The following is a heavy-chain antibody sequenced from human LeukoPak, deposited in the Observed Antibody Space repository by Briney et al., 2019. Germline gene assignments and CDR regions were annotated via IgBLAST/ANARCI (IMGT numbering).Heavy chain of an antibody. D-gene: IGHD3-22*01. Sequence: PSGGSLTLSCAASGFTFSNYWMTWVRRAPGKGLEWVANIRRDGSETHYVDSVMGRFTISRDNAKNSLYLQMNSLRAEDTAVYYCARDDTHYGSSGSFYDAFDIWGQGTMVTVSS. J-gene: IGHJ3*02. CDR1: GFTFSNYW. CDR2: IRRDGSET. CDR3: ARDDTHYGSSGSFYDAFDI. V-gene: IGHV3-7*01.